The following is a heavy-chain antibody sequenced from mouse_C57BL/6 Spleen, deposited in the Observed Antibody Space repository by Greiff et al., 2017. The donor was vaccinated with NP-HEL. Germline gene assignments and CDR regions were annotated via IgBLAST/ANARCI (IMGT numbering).Heavy chain of an antibody. CDR1: GYTFTSYW. V-gene: IGHV1-7*01. J-gene: IGHJ2*01. CDR3: ARDESRFDY. CDR2: INPSSGYT. Sequence: VQLQQPGAELAKPGASVKLSCKAFGYTFTSYWMHWVKQRPGQGLEWIGYINPSSGYTKYNQKFKDKATLTADKSSSTAYMQLSRLTYEDSAVYYCARDESRFDYWGQGTTLTVSS.